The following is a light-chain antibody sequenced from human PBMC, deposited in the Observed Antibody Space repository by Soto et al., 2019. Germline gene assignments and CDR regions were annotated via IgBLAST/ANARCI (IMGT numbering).Light chain of an antibody. Sequence: EIVMTQSPATLSVSPGARATVSCRASQTINSNLAWYQQKPGQAPRLLIHGASTRATGVPARFSGSGSGTEFTLTIRSLQSEDFAVYYCQQYHNWPPQYTFGQGTKLQI. CDR2: GAS. CDR1: QTINSN. V-gene: IGKV3-15*01. CDR3: QQYHNWPPQYT. J-gene: IGKJ2*01.